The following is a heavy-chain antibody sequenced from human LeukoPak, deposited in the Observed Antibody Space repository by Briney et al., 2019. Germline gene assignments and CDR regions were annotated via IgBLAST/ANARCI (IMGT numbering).Heavy chain of an antibody. CDR2: IYYSGST. CDR1: GGSISSYS. J-gene: IGHJ5*02. Sequence: SETLSLTCTVSGGSISSYSWSWIRQPPGKGLEWIGSIYYSGSTNYNPSLKSRVTISVDRSKNQFSLKLSSVTAADTAVYYCARGGVYCSSTSCQNWFDPWGQGTLVTVSS. D-gene: IGHD2-2*01. CDR3: ARGGVYCSSTSCQNWFDP. V-gene: IGHV4-59*12.